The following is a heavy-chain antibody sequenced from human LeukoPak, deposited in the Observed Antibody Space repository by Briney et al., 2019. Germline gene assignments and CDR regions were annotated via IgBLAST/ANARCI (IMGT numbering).Heavy chain of an antibody. J-gene: IGHJ4*02. D-gene: IGHD4-17*01. CDR3: ASPTTMTTAIEY. V-gene: IGHV4-39*01. Sequence: NASETLSLTCTVSGDSISSSSYYWGWIRQPPGKGLEWIGSIYYSGSTYYNPSPKSRVTISVDTSKNQFSLNLGSLTAADTAVYYCASPTTMTTAIEYWGQGTLVTVSS. CDR2: IYYSGST. CDR1: GDSISSSSYY.